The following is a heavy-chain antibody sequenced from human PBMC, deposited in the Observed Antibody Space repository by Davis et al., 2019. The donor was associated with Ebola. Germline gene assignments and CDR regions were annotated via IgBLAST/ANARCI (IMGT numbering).Heavy chain of an antibody. CDR3: ARVVSSSWSFHFDY. CDR2: INAGNANT. D-gene: IGHD6-13*01. CDR1: GDTFSTYT. V-gene: IGHV1-3*01. J-gene: IGHJ4*02. Sequence: ASVKVSCKASGDTFSTYTIHWVRQAPGQGLEWMGWINAGNANTKYSQKFQGRVTITRDTSASTAYMELSSLRSEDTAVYYCARVVSSSWSFHFDYWGQGTLVTVFS.